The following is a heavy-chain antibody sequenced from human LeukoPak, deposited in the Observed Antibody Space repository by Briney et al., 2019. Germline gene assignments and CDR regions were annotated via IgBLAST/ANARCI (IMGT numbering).Heavy chain of an antibody. CDR3: ARGGWLDRDAFDI. D-gene: IGHD6-19*01. CDR2: FDPEDGET. Sequence: ASVKVSCKVSGYTLTELSMHWVRQAPGKGLEWMGGFDPEDGETIYAQKFQGRVTMTRDTSTSTVYMELNSLRSEDTAVYYCARGGWLDRDAFDIWGQGTMVTVSS. V-gene: IGHV1-24*01. J-gene: IGHJ3*02. CDR1: GYTLTELS.